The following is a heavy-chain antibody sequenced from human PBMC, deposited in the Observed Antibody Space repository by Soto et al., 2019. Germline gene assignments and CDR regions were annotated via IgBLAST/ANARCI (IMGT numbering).Heavy chain of an antibody. J-gene: IGHJ6*02. CDR1: GFTFSSYG. Sequence: QVQLVESGGGVVQPGRSLRLSCAASGFTFSSYGMHWVRQAPGKGLEWVAVIWYDGSNKYYADSVKGRFTISRDNSKNTRYLQMNSLRAEDTAVYYCARDRGYYYDSSGYYYDYYYYGMDVWGQGTTVTVSS. V-gene: IGHV3-33*01. CDR3: ARDRGYYYDSSGYYYDYYYYGMDV. D-gene: IGHD3-22*01. CDR2: IWYDGSNK.